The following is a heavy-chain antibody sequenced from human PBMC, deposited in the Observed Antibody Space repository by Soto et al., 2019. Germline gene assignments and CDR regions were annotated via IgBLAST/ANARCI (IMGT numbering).Heavy chain of an antibody. D-gene: IGHD3-10*01. V-gene: IGHV1-69*19. J-gene: IGHJ4*02. Sequence: QVQLVQSGAEMKKPGSSVKVSCQSSGGTFNTYAMNWVRQAPGQGPEWMGDISPMFGAANYAPKFQGRVTITADESTGTSYMQLSSLTSEDTALYFWAGEVQVHTPAFVYWGQGTLVTVSS. CDR2: ISPMFGAA. CDR3: AGEVQVHTPAFVY. CDR1: GGTFNTYA.